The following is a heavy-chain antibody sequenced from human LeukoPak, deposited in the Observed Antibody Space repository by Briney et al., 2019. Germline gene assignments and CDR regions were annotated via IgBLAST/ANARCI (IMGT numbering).Heavy chain of an antibody. V-gene: IGHV3-7*04. Sequence: GGSLRLSCAASGFTFSSYWMSWVRQAPGKGLEWVAYIKQGGSEKYYVDSVKGRFTISRDNAKNSLYLQMNSLKADDTAVYYFARLAYCGGDCADDAFDIWGQGTMVTVSS. CDR2: IKQGGSEK. CDR3: ARLAYCGGDCADDAFDI. J-gene: IGHJ3*02. D-gene: IGHD2-21*02. CDR1: GFTFSSYW.